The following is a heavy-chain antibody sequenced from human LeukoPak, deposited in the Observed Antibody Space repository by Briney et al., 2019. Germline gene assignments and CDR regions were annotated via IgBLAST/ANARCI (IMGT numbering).Heavy chain of an antibody. Sequence: GASGKLSGKASGYTVTSYGISWGRQAPGQGVEWRGGISPYNGNTNYAQKLQGRGTITTDTSTSTAYMELRSLRSDGRAVYYCARARMVRGVKTGFPDYWGPGTLVNVPS. J-gene: IGHJ4*02. CDR3: ARARMVRGVKTGFPDY. D-gene: IGHD3-10*01. CDR2: ISPYNGNT. V-gene: IGHV1-18*01. CDR1: GYTVTSYG.